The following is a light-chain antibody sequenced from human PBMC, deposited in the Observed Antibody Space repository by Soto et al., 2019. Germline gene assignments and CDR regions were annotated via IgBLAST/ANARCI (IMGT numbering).Light chain of an antibody. V-gene: IGLV7-46*01. J-gene: IGLJ3*02. CDR1: TGAVATGHY. CDR3: SLSYSGIRV. CDR2: VTN. Sequence: QAVVTQEPSLTVSPGGTVTLTCASSTGAVATGHYPYWFQQKPGQAPRTLIYVTNNRHSWTPARFSGSLLGGKPALTLSGAQPEDEAVYYCSLSYSGIRVFGGGTKVTVL.